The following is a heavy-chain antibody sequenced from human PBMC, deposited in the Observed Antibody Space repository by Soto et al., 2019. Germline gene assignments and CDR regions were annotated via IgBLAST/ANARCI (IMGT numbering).Heavy chain of an antibody. D-gene: IGHD6-6*01. Sequence: ASVKVSCKDSGYTFTGYYMHWVRQAPGQGLEWMGWINPNSGGTNYAQKFQGRVTMTRDTSISTAYMELSRLRSDDTAVYYCTREASSAWMNWFDPWGQGTLDTVSS. J-gene: IGHJ5*02. V-gene: IGHV1-2*02. CDR1: GYTFTGYY. CDR2: INPNSGGT. CDR3: TREASSAWMNWFDP.